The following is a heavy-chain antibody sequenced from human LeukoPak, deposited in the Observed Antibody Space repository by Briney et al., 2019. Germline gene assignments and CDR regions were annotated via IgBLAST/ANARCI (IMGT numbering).Heavy chain of an antibody. Sequence: PSETLSLTCSVSGASISSYYGSWIRQPAGKTLEWIGRIYTSESTNYNPSLKSRVTMSVDTSKGQFSLKLSSVTAADTAVYYCARSPQVGLGGATALDYWGQGTLVTVSS. CDR2: IYTSEST. CDR1: GASISSYY. V-gene: IGHV4-4*07. D-gene: IGHD1-26*01. CDR3: ARSPQVGLGGATALDY. J-gene: IGHJ4*02.